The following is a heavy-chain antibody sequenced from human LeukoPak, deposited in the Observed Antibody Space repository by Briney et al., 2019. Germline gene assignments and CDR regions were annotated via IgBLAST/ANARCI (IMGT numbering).Heavy chain of an antibody. J-gene: IGHJ4*02. Sequence: SGGSLRLSCVASGFTFSSYWIHWVRQAPGKGLVWVSRINSDGGHTDYADSVKGRFTISRDNAKNTLYLQVNSLRAEDTAVYYCVRGGVDYWGQGTLVTVSS. D-gene: IGHD3-16*01. V-gene: IGHV3-74*01. CDR2: INSDGGHT. CDR1: GFTFSSYW. CDR3: VRGGVDY.